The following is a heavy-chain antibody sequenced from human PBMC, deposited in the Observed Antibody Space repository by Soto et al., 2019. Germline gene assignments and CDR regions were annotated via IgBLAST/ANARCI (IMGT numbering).Heavy chain of an antibody. CDR1: GYTFTSYG. V-gene: IGHV1-18*01. CDR2: ISAYNGNT. CDR3: ARAVVVVPAAVNWFDP. Sequence: ASVKVSCKASGYTFTSYGISWVRQAPGQGLEWMGWISAYNGNTNYAQKLQGRVTMTTDTSTSTAYMELRGLRSDDTAVYYCARAVVVVPAAVNWFDPWGQGTLVTVSS. J-gene: IGHJ5*02. D-gene: IGHD2-2*01.